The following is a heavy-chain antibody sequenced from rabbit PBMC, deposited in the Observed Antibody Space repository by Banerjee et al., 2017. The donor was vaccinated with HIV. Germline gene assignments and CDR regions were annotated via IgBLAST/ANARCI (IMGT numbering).Heavy chain of an antibody. V-gene: IGHV1S40*01. CDR2: LHAGFSGDT. Sequence: QSLEESGGGLVQPEGSLTLTCKAAGFELSSSYYISWVRQAPGKGLEWIACLHAGFSGDTDYASWAKGRFTISKTSSTTVTLQMTSLTAADTATYFCARDLAGVIGWNFNLWGQGTLVTVS. D-gene: IGHD4-1*01. CDR1: GFELSSSYY. J-gene: IGHJ4*01. CDR3: ARDLAGVIGWNFNL.